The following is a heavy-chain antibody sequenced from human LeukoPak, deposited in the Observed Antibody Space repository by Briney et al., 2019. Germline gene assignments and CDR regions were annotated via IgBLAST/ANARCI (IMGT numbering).Heavy chain of an antibody. CDR2: IYYSGST. CDR3: ARQYSGYDREIDY. CDR1: GGSISGYY. Sequence: SETLSLTCTVSGGSISGYYWSWIRQPPGKGLEWIGYIYYSGSTNYNPSLKSRVTISVDTSKNQFSLKLSSVTAADMAVYYCARQYSGYDREIDYWGQGTLVTVSS. J-gene: IGHJ4*02. V-gene: IGHV4-59*01. D-gene: IGHD5-12*01.